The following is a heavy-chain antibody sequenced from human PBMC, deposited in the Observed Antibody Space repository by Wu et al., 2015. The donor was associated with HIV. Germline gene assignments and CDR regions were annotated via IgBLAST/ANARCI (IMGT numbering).Heavy chain of an antibody. CDR3: ARDKRGYDVLTGYYIYFDY. D-gene: IGHD3-9*01. V-gene: IGHV1-2*02. CDR2: INPNSGGT. CDR1: GYTFNDYY. Sequence: QVQLVQSGAEVKKPGASMKVSRKASGYTFNDYYIQWVRQAPGQGLEWMGWINPNSGGTNYAQKFEDRVTMTRDTSITTVYMELSSLRSDDTAVYYCARDKRGYDVLTGYYIYFDYWGQGTLVTVSS. J-gene: IGHJ4*02.